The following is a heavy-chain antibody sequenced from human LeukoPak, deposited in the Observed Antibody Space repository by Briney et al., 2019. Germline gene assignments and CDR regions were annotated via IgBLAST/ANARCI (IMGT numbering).Heavy chain of an antibody. CDR1: GFTFNNYA. CDR3: AKDGYNDFWSGYDPW. V-gene: IGHV3-23*01. CDR2: ISGSGGST. J-gene: IGHJ4*02. Sequence: PGGSLRLSCTASGFTFNNYAMSWVPQAPGNGLEWVSAISGSGGSTYYADSVKGRFTISRDNSKNTLYLQMNSLRAEDTAVYYCAKDGYNDFWSGYDPWWAQGTLVTVSS. D-gene: IGHD3-3*01.